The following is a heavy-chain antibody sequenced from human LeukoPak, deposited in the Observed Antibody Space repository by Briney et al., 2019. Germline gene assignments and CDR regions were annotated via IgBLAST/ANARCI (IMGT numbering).Heavy chain of an antibody. J-gene: IGHJ6*02. CDR2: INHSGST. V-gene: IGHV4-34*01. D-gene: IGHD2-2*01. Sequence: SETLSLTCAVYGGSFSGYYWRWIRQPPGKGLKWIGEINHSGSTNYNPSLKSRVTISVDTSKNHFSLQLSPVTAADTAVYYCARSNSVYCSSTSCYGAYYYYYYGMDVWGQGTTVSVSS. CDR1: GGSFSGYY. CDR3: ARSNSVYCSSTSCYGAYYYYYYGMDV.